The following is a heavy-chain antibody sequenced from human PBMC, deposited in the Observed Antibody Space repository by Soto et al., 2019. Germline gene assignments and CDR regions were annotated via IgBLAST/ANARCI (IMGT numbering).Heavy chain of an antibody. CDR2: MNPNSGKT. CDR3: ALKYFIVATIPYYMDV. CDR1: GYTFTSYD. J-gene: IGHJ6*03. D-gene: IGHD5-12*01. Sequence: ASVKVSCKASGYTFTSYDINWVRQATGQGLEWMGRMNPNSGKTNYAQKFQGRVTITADKSTSTAYMELSSLRSEDTAVYYCALKYFIVATIPYYMDVWGKGTTVTV. V-gene: IGHV1-8*01.